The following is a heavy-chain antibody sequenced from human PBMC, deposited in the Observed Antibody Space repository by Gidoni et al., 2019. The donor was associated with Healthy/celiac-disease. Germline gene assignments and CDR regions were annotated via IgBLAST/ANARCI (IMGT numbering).Heavy chain of an antibody. CDR3: AKDPPGVWWSVTIDY. J-gene: IGHJ4*02. CDR1: GFTFSSYA. D-gene: IGHD2-8*02. V-gene: IGHV3-23*01. Sequence: EGELLESGGGLVQPGGSLRFCCAASGFTFSSYAMRWVRQAPGKGLEWVSAISGSGGSTYYADSVQGRFTISRDNSKNTLYLQMNSLRAEDTAVYYCAKDPPGVWWSVTIDYWGQGTLVTVSS. CDR2: ISGSGGST.